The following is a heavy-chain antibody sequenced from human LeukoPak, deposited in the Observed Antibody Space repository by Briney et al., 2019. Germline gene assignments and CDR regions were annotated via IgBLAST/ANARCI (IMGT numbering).Heavy chain of an antibody. CDR1: GFTFKNVW. D-gene: IGHD6-19*01. CDR3: ARGSSSGFDAFNV. J-gene: IGHJ3*01. V-gene: IGHV3-21*01. CDR2: ISSSGSYI. Sequence: GGSLRLSCAASGFTFKNVWMSWVRQAPGKGLEWVSSISSSGSYIHYAASVKGRFTISRDNAKNSLFLQMNSLRAEDTAVYSCARGSSSGFDAFNVWGQGTVVTVSS.